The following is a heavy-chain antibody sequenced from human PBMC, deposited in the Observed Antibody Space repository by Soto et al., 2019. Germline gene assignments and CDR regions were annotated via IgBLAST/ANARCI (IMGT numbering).Heavy chain of an antibody. CDR3: AKSYIAAAGMYYFDY. CDR2: IYSSENT. D-gene: IGHD6-13*01. Sequence: SETLSLTCTVSGGSVSSSSYSWGWIRQSPGKGLEWIGTIYSSENTYYNPSLLSRVTISVDTSKNEFSLRLSSVTAADTAVYYCAKSYIAAAGMYYFDYWGQGALVTVSS. J-gene: IGHJ4*02. CDR1: GGSVSSSSYS. V-gene: IGHV4-39*01.